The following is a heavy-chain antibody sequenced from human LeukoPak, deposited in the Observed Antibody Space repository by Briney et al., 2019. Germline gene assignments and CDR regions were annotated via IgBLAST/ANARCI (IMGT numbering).Heavy chain of an antibody. J-gene: IGHJ4*02. CDR1: GFTFRGYA. CDR3: VKSASTWYLFDY. Sequence: GGSLRLSCSASGFTFRGYAMHWVRQAPGKGLEYVSAIISNGESTYYSDSVKDRFTISRDNSKNTLCLQMSSLRPEDTAVYYCVKSASTWYLFDYWGQGTLVTVSS. CDR2: IISNGEST. V-gene: IGHV3-64*03. D-gene: IGHD6-13*01.